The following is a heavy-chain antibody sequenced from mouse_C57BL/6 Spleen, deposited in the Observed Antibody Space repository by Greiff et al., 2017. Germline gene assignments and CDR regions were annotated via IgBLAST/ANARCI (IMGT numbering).Heavy chain of an antibody. CDR3: AREMITTYGYAMDY. J-gene: IGHJ4*01. CDR1: GYTFTSYG. D-gene: IGHD2-4*01. Sequence: QVQLKESGAELARPGASVKLSCKASGYTFTSYGISWVKQRTGQGLEWIGEIYPRSGNTYYNEKFKGKATLTADKSSSTAYMELRSLTSEDSAVYFCAREMITTYGYAMDYWGQGTSVTVSS. V-gene: IGHV1-81*01. CDR2: IYPRSGNT.